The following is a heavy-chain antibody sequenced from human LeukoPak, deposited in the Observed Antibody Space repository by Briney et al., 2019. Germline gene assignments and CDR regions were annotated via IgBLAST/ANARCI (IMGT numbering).Heavy chain of an antibody. J-gene: IGHJ4*02. Sequence: TLSLTCTVSGGSASSGGYYWSWIRQHPGNGLEWIGNIYYSGSTYYNSSLKSRVTISVDTSKNQFSLKLSSVTAADTAVYYCVRLPLNYYDIGPWAYWRQGTLVTVSS. D-gene: IGHD3-22*01. CDR3: VRLPLNYYDIGPWAY. CDR1: GGSASSGGYY. CDR2: IYYSGST. V-gene: IGHV4-31*03.